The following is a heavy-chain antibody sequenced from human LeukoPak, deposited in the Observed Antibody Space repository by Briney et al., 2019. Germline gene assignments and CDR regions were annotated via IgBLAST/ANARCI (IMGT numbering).Heavy chain of an antibody. CDR3: AKIGGNFNY. Sequence: GGSLRLSCAASGFTASSNYMTWVSQAPGKGLEWVSVIYSGGSTYYADSVKGRFTISRDNSKNTVFLQMNSLRAEDTAVYYCAKIGGNFNYWGQGTLVTVSP. D-gene: IGHD4-23*01. CDR1: GFTASSNY. J-gene: IGHJ4*02. V-gene: IGHV3-53*01. CDR2: IYSGGST.